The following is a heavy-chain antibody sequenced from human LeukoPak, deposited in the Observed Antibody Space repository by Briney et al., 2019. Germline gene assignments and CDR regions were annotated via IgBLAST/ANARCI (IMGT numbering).Heavy chain of an antibody. CDR2: ISYDGSNK. V-gene: IGHV3-30*03. J-gene: IGHJ4*02. D-gene: IGHD2-2*01. CDR3: ARTRGCSSTSCYEDY. CDR1: GFTFSSYG. Sequence: GGSLRLSCAASGFTFSSYGMHWVRQAPGKGLEWVAVISYDGSNKYYADSVKGRFTISRDNSKNTLYLQINSLRAEDTAVYYCARTRGCSSTSCYEDYWGQGTLVTVSS.